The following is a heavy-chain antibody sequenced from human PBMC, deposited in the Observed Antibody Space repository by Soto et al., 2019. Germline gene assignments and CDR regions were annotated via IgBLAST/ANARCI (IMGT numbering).Heavy chain of an antibody. Sequence: QVQLVQSGAEVKKPGASVKVSCQASGYTFTSYGISWVRQAPGQGLEWMGWVSAYNGNTHYAQKPQGRVTMTTDSSTSTAYMELRSLRSDDTAVYYCARVHYGDYSTYYFDYWGQGTLVTVSS. CDR3: ARVHYGDYSTYYFDY. D-gene: IGHD4-17*01. CDR1: GYTFTSYG. J-gene: IGHJ4*02. V-gene: IGHV1-18*04. CDR2: VSAYNGNT.